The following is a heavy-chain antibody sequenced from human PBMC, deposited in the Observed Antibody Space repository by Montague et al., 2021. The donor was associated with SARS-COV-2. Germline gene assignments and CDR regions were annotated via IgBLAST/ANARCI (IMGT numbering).Heavy chain of an antibody. V-gene: IGHV4-31*03. Sequence: TLSLTCTVSGGSISSGGYYWSWIRPHPGKGLEWIAYIFYSGSTYYNPSLKSGVSIPIDTSKKQFSLKLSSVTAADTAVYYCARDLRGAFDVWGQGTMVTVSS. J-gene: IGHJ3*01. CDR1: GGSISSGGYY. CDR2: IFYSGST. D-gene: IGHD3-10*01. CDR3: ARDLRGAFDV.